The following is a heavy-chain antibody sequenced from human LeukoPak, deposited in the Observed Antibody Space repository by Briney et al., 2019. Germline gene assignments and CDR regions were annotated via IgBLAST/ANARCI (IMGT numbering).Heavy chain of an antibody. D-gene: IGHD5-12*01. Sequence: PGGSLRLSCAASGFTFSSYAMSWVRQAPGKGLEWVGFIRSKAYGGTTEYAASVKGRFTISRDDSKSIAYLQMNSLKTEDTAVYYCTRVARGYSGYATPLDYWGQGTLVTVSS. CDR2: IRSKAYGGTT. CDR1: GFTFSSYA. J-gene: IGHJ4*02. V-gene: IGHV3-49*04. CDR3: TRVARGYSGYATPLDY.